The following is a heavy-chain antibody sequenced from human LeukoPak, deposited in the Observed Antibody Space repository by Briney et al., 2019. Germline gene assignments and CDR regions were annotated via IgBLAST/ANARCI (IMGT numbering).Heavy chain of an antibody. J-gene: IGHJ4*02. CDR1: GGSISSGGYY. Sequence: SETLSLTCIVSGGSISSGGYYWSWIRQHPGKGLEWIGYIYYSGSTYYNPSLKSRVTISVDTSKNQFSLKLSSVTAADTAVYYCARARDTAMEPALFDYWGQGTLVTVSS. D-gene: IGHD5-18*01. V-gene: IGHV4-31*03. CDR3: ARARDTAMEPALFDY. CDR2: IYYSGST.